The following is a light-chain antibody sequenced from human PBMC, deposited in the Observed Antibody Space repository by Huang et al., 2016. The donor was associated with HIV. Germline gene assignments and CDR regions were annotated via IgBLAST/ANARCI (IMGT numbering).Light chain of an antibody. CDR3: QQYDNLPRT. CDR1: QDIRNY. CDR2: DES. V-gene: IGKV1-33*01. J-gene: IGKJ3*01. Sequence: DIQMTQSPSSLSASLGDRVTITCQASQDIRNYLNWYQQKPGKAPKLLIYDESNLETGVPSRFSGSGSGTDFTFTISSLQPEDIATYFCQQYDNLPRTFGPGTKVHIK.